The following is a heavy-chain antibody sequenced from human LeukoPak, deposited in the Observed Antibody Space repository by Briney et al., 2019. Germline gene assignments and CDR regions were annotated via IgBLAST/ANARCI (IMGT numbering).Heavy chain of an antibody. J-gene: IGHJ6*02. V-gene: IGHV3-33*01. Sequence: GGSLRLSCAASGVTFSSYGMHWVRQAPGKGLEWVAVILYDGSNKYYADSVKGRFTIARDNTKKTMYLQMNSLSAEETAVYYCARGRNYGSGSYYHPYYYYYYGMDVWGQGTTVTVSS. CDR1: GVTFSSYG. CDR2: ILYDGSNK. CDR3: ARGRNYGSGSYYHPYYYYYYGMDV. D-gene: IGHD3-10*01.